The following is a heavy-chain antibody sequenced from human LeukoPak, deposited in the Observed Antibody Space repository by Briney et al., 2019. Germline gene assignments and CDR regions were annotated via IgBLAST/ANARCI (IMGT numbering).Heavy chain of an antibody. D-gene: IGHD2-15*01. V-gene: IGHV3-7*01. J-gene: IGHJ6*02. CDR3: ATCSYFYGMDT. Sequence: GGSLRLSCAASRFTFSSYWMSWVRQAPGKGLEWVANIKQDGSEKYYVDSVEGRFTISRDNAKSLLYLQMNSLRAEDTAVYFCATCSYFYGMDTWGQGTTVTVSS. CDR2: IKQDGSEK. CDR1: RFTFSSYW.